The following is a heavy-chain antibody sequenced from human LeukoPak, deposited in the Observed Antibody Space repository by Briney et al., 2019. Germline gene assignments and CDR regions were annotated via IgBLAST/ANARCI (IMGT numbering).Heavy chain of an antibody. CDR3: AREEDIVVVPAAPQQDFDY. CDR1: GFTFSSYA. D-gene: IGHD2-2*01. V-gene: IGHV3-30-3*01. J-gene: IGHJ4*02. CDR2: ISYDGSNK. Sequence: GGSLRLSCAASGFTFSSYAMHWVRQAPGKGLEWVAVISYDGSNKYHADSVKGRFTISRDNSKNTLYLQMNSLRAEDTAVYYCAREEDIVVVPAAPQQDFDYWGQGTLVTVSS.